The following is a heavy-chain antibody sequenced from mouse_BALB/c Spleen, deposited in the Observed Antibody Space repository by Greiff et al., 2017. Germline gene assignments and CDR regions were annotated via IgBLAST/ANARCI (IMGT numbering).Heavy chain of an antibody. CDR1: GFSLTSYG. D-gene: IGHD3-2*01. CDR2: IWAGGST. J-gene: IGHJ4*01. Sequence: VMLVESGPGLVAPSQSLSITCTVSGFSLTSYGVHWVRQPPGKGLEWLGVIWAGGSTNYNSALMSRLSISKDNSKSQVFLKMNSLQTDDTAMYYCARDGDSSGYAMDYWGQGTSVTVSS. V-gene: IGHV2-9*02. CDR3: ARDGDSSGYAMDY.